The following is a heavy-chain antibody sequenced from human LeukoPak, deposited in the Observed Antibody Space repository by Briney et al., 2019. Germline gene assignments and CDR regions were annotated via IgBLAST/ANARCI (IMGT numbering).Heavy chain of an antibody. CDR1: GYSFTIYW. V-gene: IGHV5-51*01. CDR2: IYPGDSDT. Sequence: GESLKISCKGSGYSFTIYWIGWVRQMPGKGLEWMGIIYPGDSDTRYSPSFQGQVTISADKSISTAYLQWSSLKASDTAMYYCARLGVDYYDSTNYFQHWGRGTLVTVSS. CDR3: ARLGVDYYDSTNYFQH. J-gene: IGHJ1*01. D-gene: IGHD3-22*01.